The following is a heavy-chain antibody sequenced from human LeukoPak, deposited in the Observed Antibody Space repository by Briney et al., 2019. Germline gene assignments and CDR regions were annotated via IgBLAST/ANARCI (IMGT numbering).Heavy chain of an antibody. CDR1: GGSITSYY. J-gene: IGHJ3*02. D-gene: IGHD3-16*02. CDR2: MYYSGST. CDR3: ARYIVDVAPDAFDI. V-gene: IGHV4-59*01. Sequence: PSETLSLTCTVSGGSITSYYWSWIRQPPGKGLEWIGYMYYSGSTNYNPSLKSRVTISIDTSKNQFSLKLSSVTAADTAVYYCARYIVDVAPDAFDIWGQGTMVTVSS.